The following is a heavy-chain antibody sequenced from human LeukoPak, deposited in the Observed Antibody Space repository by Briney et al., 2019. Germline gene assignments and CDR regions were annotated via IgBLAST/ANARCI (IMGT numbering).Heavy chain of an antibody. CDR2: INPNSGDT. Sequence: ASVKVSCKASGYTFSGYYIHWVRQAPGQGLEWMGWINPNSGDTHYTQKFQGSVTMPRDASINTAYMEVNSLRSDDTAVYYCARADSNSGRSFDHWGQGTLVTVSS. D-gene: IGHD3-10*01. CDR3: ARADSNSGRSFDH. V-gene: IGHV1-2*02. J-gene: IGHJ4*02. CDR1: GYTFSGYY.